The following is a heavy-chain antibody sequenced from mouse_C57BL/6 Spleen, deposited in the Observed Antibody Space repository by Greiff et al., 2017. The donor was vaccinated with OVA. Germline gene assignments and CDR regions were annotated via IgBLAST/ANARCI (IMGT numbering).Heavy chain of an antibody. V-gene: IGHV1-85*01. Sequence: QVQLQQSGPELVKPGASVKLSCKASGYTFTSYDINWVKQRPGQGLEWIGWIYPRDGSTKYNEKFKGKATLTVDTSSSTAYMELHSLTSEDSAVYYCARPYYYGSSYWYFDVWGTGTTVTVSS. CDR1: GYTFTSYD. CDR3: ARPYYYGSSYWYFDV. D-gene: IGHD1-1*01. J-gene: IGHJ1*03. CDR2: IYPRDGST.